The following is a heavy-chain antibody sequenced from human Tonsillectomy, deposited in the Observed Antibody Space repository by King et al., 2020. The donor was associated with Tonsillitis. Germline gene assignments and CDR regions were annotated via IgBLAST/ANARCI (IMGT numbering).Heavy chain of an antibody. CDR1: GGSISSSSYY. CDR2: IYYSGST. V-gene: IGHV4-39*07. Sequence: LQLQESGPGLVKPSETLSLTCTVSGGSISSSSYYWGWIRQPPGKGPEWIGSIYYSGSTYYNPSLKSRVTISVDTSKNPFSLKLSSVTAADTAVYYCARQRGYYYDSSGYPTWGQGTLVTVSS. CDR3: ARQRGYYYDSSGYPT. J-gene: IGHJ5*02. D-gene: IGHD3-22*01.